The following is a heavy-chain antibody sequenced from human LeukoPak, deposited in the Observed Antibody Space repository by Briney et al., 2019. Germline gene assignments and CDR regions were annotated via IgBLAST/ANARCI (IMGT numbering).Heavy chain of an antibody. V-gene: IGHV3-7*01. CDR1: GFTTSSYW. Sequence: PGGSLRLSCAASGFTTSSYWMSWVRQAPGKGLEWVANIKQDGSEKHYVDSVKGRFTISRDNAKNSLYLQMNSLRAEDTAVYYCARDPSTMPFDYWGQGTLVTVSS. CDR3: ARDPSTMPFDY. CDR2: IKQDGSEK. D-gene: IGHD2-2*01. J-gene: IGHJ4*02.